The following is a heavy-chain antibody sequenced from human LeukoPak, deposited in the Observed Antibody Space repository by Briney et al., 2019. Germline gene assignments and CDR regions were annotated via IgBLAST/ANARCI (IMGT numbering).Heavy chain of an antibody. J-gene: IGHJ5*02. CDR2: IYYSGST. Sequence: SETLSLTCTVSGCSISSSSYYWGWIRQPPGKGLEWIGSIYYSGSTYYNPSLKSRVTMSVDTSKNHFSLKLSSVTAADTAVYYCAREEVSQRYNCFDPWGQGTLVTVSS. V-gene: IGHV4-39*07. CDR1: GCSISSSSYY. D-gene: IGHD5-24*01. CDR3: AREEVSQRYNCFDP.